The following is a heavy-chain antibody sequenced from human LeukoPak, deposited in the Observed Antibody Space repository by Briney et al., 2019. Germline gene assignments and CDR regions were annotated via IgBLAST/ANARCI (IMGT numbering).Heavy chain of an antibody. V-gene: IGHV1-8*03. J-gene: IGHJ4*02. CDR2: MNPNSGNT. D-gene: IGHD3-22*01. Sequence: ASVKVSCKASGYTFTSYDINWVRQATGQGLEWMGWMNPNSGNTGYAQKFQGRVTITRNTSISTVYMELSSLRSEDTAVYFCADNGAYYTLGHWGQGTRVTVSS. CDR1: GYTFTSYD. CDR3: ADNGAYYTLGH.